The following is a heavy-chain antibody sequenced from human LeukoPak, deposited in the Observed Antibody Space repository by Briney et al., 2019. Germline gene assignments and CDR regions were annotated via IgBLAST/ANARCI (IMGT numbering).Heavy chain of an antibody. V-gene: IGHV1-46*01. Sequence: ASVKVSCKASGYTFTSYYMHWVRQAPGQGLEWMGIINPSGGSTSYAQKFQGRVTMTRDTSTSTAYMELSSLRSEDTAVYYCARDPYDSSGYYYVGAFDIWGQGTMVTVSS. CDR2: INPSGGST. D-gene: IGHD3-22*01. J-gene: IGHJ3*02. CDR1: GYTFTSYY. CDR3: ARDPYDSSGYYYVGAFDI.